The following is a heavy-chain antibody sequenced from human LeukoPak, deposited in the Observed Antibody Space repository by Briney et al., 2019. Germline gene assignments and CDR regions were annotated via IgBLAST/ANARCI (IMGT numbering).Heavy chain of an antibody. V-gene: IGHV4-39*07. CDR1: GGSISSSSYY. CDR3: AKTRGYSSSWYEFDY. J-gene: IGHJ4*02. D-gene: IGHD6-13*01. CDR2: IYYSGST. Sequence: SETLSLTCTVSGGSISSSSYYWGWIRQPPGKGLEWIGSIYYSGSTYYNPSLKSRVTISVDTSKNQFSLKLSSVTAADTAVYYCAKTRGYSSSWYEFDYWGQGTLVTVSS.